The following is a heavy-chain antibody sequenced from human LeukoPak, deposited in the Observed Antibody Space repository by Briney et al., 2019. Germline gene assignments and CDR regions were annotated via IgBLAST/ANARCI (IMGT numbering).Heavy chain of an antibody. V-gene: IGHV4-59*12. CDR3: ARVGHIVAAGTYDY. D-gene: IGHD6-13*01. J-gene: IGHJ4*02. CDR2: MYYSGST. CDR1: ADSISTYY. Sequence: SETLSLTCTDSADSISTYYWSWFRQPPGRGLEGIGYMYYSGSTNYNPSLNRRVSPSFDTSKHQFSLKLSFVTAADTPVYYCARVGHIVAAGTYDYWGQGTLVSVSS.